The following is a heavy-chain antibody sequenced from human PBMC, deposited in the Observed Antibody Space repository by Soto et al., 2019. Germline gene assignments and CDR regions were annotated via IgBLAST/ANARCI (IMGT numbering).Heavy chain of an antibody. Sequence: QVQLVQSGAEVKKPGSSVKVSCKASGGTFSSYSINWVRQAPGQGLEWMGEIIPIFGTANYAQKFQGRVTITAGESTSTAYMELRSLRSEDTAVYYCARDGGRHSGGSDYWGKGTLVTVS. CDR2: IIPIFGTA. D-gene: IGHD1-26*01. V-gene: IGHV1-69*01. CDR1: GGTFSSYS. J-gene: IGHJ4*02. CDR3: ARDGGRHSGGSDY.